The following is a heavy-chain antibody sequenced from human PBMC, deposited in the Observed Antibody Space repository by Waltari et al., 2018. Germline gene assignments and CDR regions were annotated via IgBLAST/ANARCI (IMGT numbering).Heavy chain of an antibody. Sequence: QVQLVQSGAEVKKPGSSVKVSCKASGGTFSSYAISWVRQAPGQGLEWMGGIIPIFGTANYAQKFQGRVTITTDEATSTAYMELSSLRSEDTAVYYCAKNYMGFSYYYYGMDVWGQGTTVTVSS. V-gene: IGHV1-69*05. J-gene: IGHJ6*02. CDR3: AKNYMGFSYYYYGMDV. CDR2: IIPIFGTA. D-gene: IGHD1-7*01. CDR1: GGTFSSYA.